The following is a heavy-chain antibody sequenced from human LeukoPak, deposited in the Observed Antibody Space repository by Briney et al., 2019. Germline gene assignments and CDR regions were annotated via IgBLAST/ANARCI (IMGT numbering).Heavy chain of an antibody. CDR2: ISGGGDST. CDR3: ARDYADYVGYFFFDY. J-gene: IGHJ4*02. CDR1: LFTFSRYG. D-gene: IGHD4-17*01. V-gene: IGHV3-23*01. Sequence: GGSLRLSCAASLFTFSRYGMIWVPQAPGKGLEWVSSISGGGDSTYYADSAKGRFTISRDNSQNTLYLQMNSLRAEDTAVYYCARDYADYVGYFFFDYWGQGTLVTVSS.